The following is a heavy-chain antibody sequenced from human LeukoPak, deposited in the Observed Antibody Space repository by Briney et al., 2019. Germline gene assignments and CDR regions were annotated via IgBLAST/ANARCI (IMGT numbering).Heavy chain of an antibody. CDR2: IFYTGST. CDR3: ARSPGIWNEYGRLEY. D-gene: IGHD1-1*01. J-gene: IGHJ4*02. Sequence: SETLSLTSTVPGDSISSGGHYWNWPRQRPGKGLEWNGYIFYTGSTYYNPSLKSRVTISVDTSKNQFSLKLSSVTAADTAVYYCARSPGIWNEYGRLEYWGQGALVTVSS. V-gene: IGHV4-31*03. CDR1: GDSISSGGHY.